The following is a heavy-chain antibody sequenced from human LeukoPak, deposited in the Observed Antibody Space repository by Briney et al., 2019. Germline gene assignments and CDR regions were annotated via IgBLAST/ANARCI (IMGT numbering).Heavy chain of an antibody. V-gene: IGHV6-1*01. J-gene: IGHJ5*02. D-gene: IGHD5-12*01. CDR1: GDSVSSNGAA. CDR3: AGGTYSGYDS. CDR2: TYYRSKWYY. Sequence: SQTLSLTCAISGDSVSSNGAAWNWIRQSPSRGLEWLGRTYYRSKWYYDYVVSLKSRITIIPDTSKNQFSLQLSSVTPEDTAVYYCAGGTYSGYDSWGQGTLVTVSS.